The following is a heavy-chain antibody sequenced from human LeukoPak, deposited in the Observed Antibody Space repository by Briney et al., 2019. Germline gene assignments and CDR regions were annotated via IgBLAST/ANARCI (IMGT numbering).Heavy chain of an antibody. V-gene: IGHV4-59*01. CDR3: ARERVVGATPVDY. CDR1: GGSISSYY. CDR2: IYYSGST. D-gene: IGHD1-26*01. J-gene: IGHJ4*02. Sequence: SETLSLTCTVSGGSISSYYWSWIRQPPGKGLEWIGYIYYSGSTNYNPSLKSRVTISVDTSKNQFSLKLSSVTAADTAVYYCARERVVGATPVDYWGQGTLVTVSS.